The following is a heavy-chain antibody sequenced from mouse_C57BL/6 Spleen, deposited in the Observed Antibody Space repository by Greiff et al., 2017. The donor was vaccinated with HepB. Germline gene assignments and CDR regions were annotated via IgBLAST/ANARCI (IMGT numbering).Heavy chain of an antibody. V-gene: IGHV1-55*01. J-gene: IGHJ4*01. CDR3: AREGAYYRPFMGV. D-gene: IGHD2-14*01. CDR1: GYTFTSYW. CDR2: IYPGSGST. Sequence: QVQLQQPGAELVKPGASVKMSCKASGYTFTSYWITWVKQRPGQGLEWIGDIYPGSGSTNYNEKFKSKATLTVYTSSSTAYMQLSSLTSEDSAVYNFAREGAYYRPFMGVWGQGTSVTVSS.